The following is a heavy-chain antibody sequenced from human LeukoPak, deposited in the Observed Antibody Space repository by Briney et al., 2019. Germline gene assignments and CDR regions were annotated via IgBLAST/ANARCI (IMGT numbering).Heavy chain of an antibody. D-gene: IGHD2-15*01. CDR1: GYTFTSYG. V-gene: IGHV1-18*01. CDR2: ISGDNGDT. CDR3: ARTFRRSIG. J-gene: IGHJ4*02. Sequence: ASVKVSCKASGYTFTSYGISWVRQAPGQGLEWMGWISGDNGDTNYAQKFQGRITMITDNSISTAYMELSSLRSEDTAMYFCARTFRRSIGWGQGTLVTVSS.